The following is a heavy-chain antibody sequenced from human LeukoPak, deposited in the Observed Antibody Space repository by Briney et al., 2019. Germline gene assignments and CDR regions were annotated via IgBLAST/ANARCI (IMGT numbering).Heavy chain of an antibody. CDR1: GFTFSSYS. Sequence: GGSLRLSCAASGFTFSSYSINWVRQAPGKGLEWVSSISSSSSYIYYADSVKGRFTISRDNAKNSLYLQMNSLRAEDTAVYYSARDPQLHDQLLYPFYYYYIDGWGKGATVTVSS. V-gene: IGHV3-21*01. CDR3: ARDPQLHDQLLYPFYYYYIDG. CDR2: ISSSSSYI. D-gene: IGHD2-2*02. J-gene: IGHJ6*03.